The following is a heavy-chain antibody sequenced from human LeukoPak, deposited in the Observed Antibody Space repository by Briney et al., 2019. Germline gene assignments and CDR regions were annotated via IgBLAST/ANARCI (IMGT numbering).Heavy chain of an antibody. D-gene: IGHD3-22*01. CDR1: GYTFTSYY. CDR2: INPSGGST. Sequence: ASVKVSCKASGYTFTSYYMHWERQAPGQGLEWMGIINPSGGSTSYAQKFQGRVTMTRDTSTSTVYMELSSLRSEDTAVYYCARGWLRTSSGYYYDYFDYWGQGTLVTVSS. J-gene: IGHJ4*02. V-gene: IGHV1-46*01. CDR3: ARGWLRTSSGYYYDYFDY.